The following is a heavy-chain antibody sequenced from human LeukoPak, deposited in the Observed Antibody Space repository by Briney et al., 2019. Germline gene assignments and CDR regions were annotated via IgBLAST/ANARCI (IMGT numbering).Heavy chain of an antibody. Sequence: GGSLRLSCAASGFTFSSYAMSWVRQAPGRGLEWVSAISGSGGSTYYADSVKGRFTISRDNSKNTLYLQMNSLRAEDTAVYYCVKVGVRGYSTPPRNGFDYWGQGTLVTVSS. CDR3: VKVGVRGYSTPPRNGFDY. D-gene: IGHD5-18*01. CDR1: GFTFSSYA. J-gene: IGHJ4*02. CDR2: ISGSGGST. V-gene: IGHV3-23*01.